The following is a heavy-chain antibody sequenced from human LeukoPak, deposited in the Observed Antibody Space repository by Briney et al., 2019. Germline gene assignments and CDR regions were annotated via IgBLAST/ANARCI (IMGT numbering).Heavy chain of an antibody. Sequence: PGGSLRLSCAAFGFTFSRHGINRARQAPGKGLEWVSGISSSGDILYYADSVKGQFTISRDNSQNTVYLQMNSLRAEDTAVYYCAKDSAADLPYYFDYWGQGTLVTVSS. V-gene: IGHV3-23*01. J-gene: IGHJ4*02. CDR1: GFTFSRHG. D-gene: IGHD6-13*01. CDR2: ISSSGDIL. CDR3: AKDSAADLPYYFDY.